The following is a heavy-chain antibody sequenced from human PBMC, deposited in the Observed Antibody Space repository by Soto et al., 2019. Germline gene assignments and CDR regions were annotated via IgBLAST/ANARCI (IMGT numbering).Heavy chain of an antibody. Sequence: QVQLQQWGAGLLKPSETLSLTCAVYGGSFSGYYWSWIRQPPGKGLEWIGEINHSGSTNYNPSLKSRVTISVDTSKNQFSLKLSSVTAADTAVYYCARVFYPCGSLRCQNWNYVLGWFDPWGQGTLVTVSS. CDR2: INHSGST. CDR3: ARVFYPCGSLRCQNWNYVLGWFDP. V-gene: IGHV4-34*01. D-gene: IGHD1-7*01. J-gene: IGHJ5*02. CDR1: GGSFSGYY.